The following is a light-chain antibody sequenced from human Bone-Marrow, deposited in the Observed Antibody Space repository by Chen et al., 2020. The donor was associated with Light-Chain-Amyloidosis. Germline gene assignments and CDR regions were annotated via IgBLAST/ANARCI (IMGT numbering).Light chain of an antibody. Sequence: SYELTQAPSVSVSPGQTAIIPCSGDKLGEKYTSWLQQRPGQSPVLVIYQDSERPSGIPERFSGSNSGDTATLTISVTQALDEADYYCQAWDGNTVVFGGGTKLTVL. J-gene: IGLJ2*01. CDR2: QDS. CDR3: QAWDGNTVV. V-gene: IGLV3-1*01. CDR1: KLGEKY.